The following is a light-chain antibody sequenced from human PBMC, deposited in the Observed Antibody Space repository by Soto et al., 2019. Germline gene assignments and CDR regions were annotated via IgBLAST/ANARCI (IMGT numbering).Light chain of an antibody. CDR3: QSYDSSLSGSYV. J-gene: IGLJ1*01. CDR1: SSXXGAGYD. Sequence: QSVLTQPPSVSGAPGQRVTISCTGSSSXXGAGYDVHWYQRLPGTAPKVLIYNNNNRPSGVPDRFSGSKSGTSASLAITGXXAXXXXXYXCQSYDSSLSGSYVFGTGTKLTVL. CDR2: NNN. V-gene: IGLV1-40*01.